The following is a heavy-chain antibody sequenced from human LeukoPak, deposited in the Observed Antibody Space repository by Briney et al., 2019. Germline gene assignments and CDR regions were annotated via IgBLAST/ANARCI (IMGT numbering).Heavy chain of an antibody. CDR3: ARDMDGLNAHDI. V-gene: IGHV3-66*03. CDR2: IYSSGRT. D-gene: IGHD3/OR15-3a*01. J-gene: IGHJ3*02. CDR1: GFTVSNNY. Sequence: GGSLRLSCAASGFTVSNNYMTWVRQAPGKGLECVSVIYSSGRTYHADSVKGRFAISRDCSRNTMSLQMSSLRIEDTAVYYCARDMDGLNAHDIWGQGTMVTVSS.